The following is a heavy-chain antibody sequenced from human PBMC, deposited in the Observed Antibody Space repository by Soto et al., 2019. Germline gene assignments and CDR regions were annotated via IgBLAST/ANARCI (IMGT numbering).Heavy chain of an antibody. CDR3: ARGLNSFDS. V-gene: IGHV3-72*01. D-gene: IGHD1-26*01. CDR1: GFTFSDYY. CDR2: CRSKANGYTT. J-gene: IGHJ4*02. Sequence: GGSLRLSCAASGFTFSDYYMDWVRQAPGKGLEWVARCRSKANGYTTEYAASVKGRFTVSRDDSKNSLYLQMNSLKTDDTAVYYCARGLNSFDSWGQGTLVTVSS.